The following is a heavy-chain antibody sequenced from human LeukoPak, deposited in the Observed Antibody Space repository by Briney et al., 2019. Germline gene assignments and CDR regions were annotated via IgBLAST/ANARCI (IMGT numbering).Heavy chain of an antibody. J-gene: IGHJ4*02. V-gene: IGHV4-38-2*02. Sequence: MPSETLSLTCTVSDYSISSGYGYYWGWIRQPPGKGLEWIGNIYHSGITYYNHFNSSLKSRVTISIDTSKNQFSLRLTSVTAADTAVYYCARGYDSSGYYPYYFDYWGQGTLVTVSS. CDR1: DYSISSGYGYY. D-gene: IGHD3-22*01. CDR3: ARGYDSSGYYPYYFDY. CDR2: IYHSGIT.